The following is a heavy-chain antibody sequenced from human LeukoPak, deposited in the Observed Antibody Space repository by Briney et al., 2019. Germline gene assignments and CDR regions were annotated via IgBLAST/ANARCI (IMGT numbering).Heavy chain of an antibody. V-gene: IGHV1-2*02. CDR3: ARADSIVWFGELSFDP. J-gene: IGHJ5*02. CDR2: INPNSGGT. D-gene: IGHD3-10*01. CDR1: GYTFTGYY. Sequence: GASVTVSCKASGYTFTGYYMHWVRQAPGQGLEWMGWINPNSGGTNYAQKFQGRVTMTSDTSISTAYMELSRLRSDDTAVYYCARADSIVWFGELSFDPWGQGTLVTVSS.